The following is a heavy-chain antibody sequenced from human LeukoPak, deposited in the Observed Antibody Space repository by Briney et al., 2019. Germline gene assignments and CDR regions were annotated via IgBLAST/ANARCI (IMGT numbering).Heavy chain of an antibody. CDR3: AKGVAVAERSYYFDY. V-gene: IGHV3-23*01. J-gene: IGHJ4*02. D-gene: IGHD6-19*01. Sequence: PGGSLRLSCAASGFTFSSYAMNWVRQAPGKGLEWVPIISYSGGSTYYADSVKGRFTISRDNSKNTLYLQMNSLRAEDTAVYYCAKGVAVAERSYYFDYWGQGTLVTISS. CDR1: GFTFSSYA. CDR2: ISYSGGST.